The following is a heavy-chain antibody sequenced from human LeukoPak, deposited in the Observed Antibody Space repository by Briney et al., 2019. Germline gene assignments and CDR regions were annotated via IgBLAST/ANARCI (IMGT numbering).Heavy chain of an antibody. CDR3: ASAPLSLWFGELYYFDY. D-gene: IGHD3-10*01. J-gene: IGHJ4*02. Sequence: GASVKVSCKASGYTFTGYYMHWVRQAPGQGLEWMGWISAYNGNTNYAQKLQGRVTMTTDTSTSTAYMELRSLRSDDTAVYYCASAPLSLWFGELYYFDYWGQGTLVTVSS. V-gene: IGHV1-18*04. CDR2: ISAYNGNT. CDR1: GYTFTGYY.